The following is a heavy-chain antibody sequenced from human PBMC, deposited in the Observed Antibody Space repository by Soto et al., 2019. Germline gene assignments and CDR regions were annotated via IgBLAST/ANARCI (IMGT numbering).Heavy chain of an antibody. V-gene: IGHV1-69*01. Sequence: QVQLVQSGAEVKKPGSSVKVSCKASGGTFSSYAISWVRQAPGQGLEWMGGIIPIFGTANYAQKFQGRVTITADESTSTAYMELSSLSSEDTAVYYCARGRVDTARNYYYYGMDVWGQGTTVTVSS. CDR2: IIPIFGTA. J-gene: IGHJ6*02. CDR3: ARGRVDTARNYYYYGMDV. CDR1: GGTFSSYA. D-gene: IGHD5-18*01.